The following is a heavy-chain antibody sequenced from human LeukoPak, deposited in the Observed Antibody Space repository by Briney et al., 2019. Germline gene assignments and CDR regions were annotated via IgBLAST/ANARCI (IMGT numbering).Heavy chain of an antibody. J-gene: IGHJ4*02. D-gene: IGHD2-2*01. CDR3: AGRQAYAVKVSRYFDY. CDR1: GGSFSGYY. CDR2: INHSGST. Sequence: PSETLSLTCAVYGGSFSGYYWSWIRQPPGKGLEWIGEINHSGSTNYNPSLKSRVTISVDTSKNQFSLKLSSVTAADTAVYYCAGRQAYAVKVSRYFDYWGQGTLVTVSS. V-gene: IGHV4-34*01.